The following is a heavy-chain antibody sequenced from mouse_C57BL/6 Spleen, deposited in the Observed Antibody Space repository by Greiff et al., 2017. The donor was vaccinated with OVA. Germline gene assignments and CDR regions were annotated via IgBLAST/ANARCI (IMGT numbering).Heavy chain of an antibody. CDR2: IYPRSGNT. J-gene: IGHJ2*01. CDR1: GYTFTSYG. D-gene: IGHD1-1*01. CDR3: AREDYYGSRDFDY. V-gene: IGHV1-81*01. Sequence: VQLKESGAELARPGASVKLSCKASGYTFTSYGISWVKQRTGQGLEWIGEIYPRSGNTYYNEKFKGKATLTADKSSSTTYMELRSLTSEDSAVYFCAREDYYGSRDFDYWGQGTTLTVSS.